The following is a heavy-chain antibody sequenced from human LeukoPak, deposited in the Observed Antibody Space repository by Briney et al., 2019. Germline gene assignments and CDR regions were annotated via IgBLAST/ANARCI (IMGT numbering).Heavy chain of an antibody. V-gene: IGHV1-69*13. CDR3: ARDSTTVTTPWNYYYYYGMDV. CDR2: IIPIFGTA. Sequence: SVKVSCKASGGTFSSYAISWVRQAPGQGLEWMGGIIPIFGTANYAQKFQGRVTITADESTSTAYMELSSLRSEDTAVYYCARDSTTVTTPWNYYYYYGMDVWGQGTTVTVSS. CDR1: GGTFSSYA. J-gene: IGHJ6*02. D-gene: IGHD4-17*01.